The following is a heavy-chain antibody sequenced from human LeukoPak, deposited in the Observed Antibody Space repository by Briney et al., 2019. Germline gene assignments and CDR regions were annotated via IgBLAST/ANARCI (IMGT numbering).Heavy chain of an antibody. CDR2: IYSSGSA. CDR3: ARMGGYSGYATH. J-gene: IGHJ4*02. V-gene: IGHV4-59*08. D-gene: IGHD5-12*01. CDR1: GGSISPYY. Sequence: SETLSLTCTVSGGSISPYYWSWIRQPPGKGLEWIGYIYSSGSANYNPSLKSRVTIPVDTSKNQFSLELSSVTAADTAVYYCARMGGYSGYATHWGQGTLVAVSS.